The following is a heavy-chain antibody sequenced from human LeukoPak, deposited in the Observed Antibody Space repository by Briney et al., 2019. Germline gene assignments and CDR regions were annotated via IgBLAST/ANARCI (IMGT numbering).Heavy chain of an antibody. D-gene: IGHD5-12*01. CDR1: GGSISSYY. CDR3: ARSGYDDYFYYYYMDV. V-gene: IGHV4-59*01. J-gene: IGHJ6*03. CDR2: IYYSGST. Sequence: SETLSLTCTVSGGSISSYYWSWIRQPPGKGLEWIGYIYYSGSTNYNPSLKSRVTISVDTSKNQFSLKLSSVTAADTAVYYCARSGYDDYFYYYYMDVWGKGTTVTISS.